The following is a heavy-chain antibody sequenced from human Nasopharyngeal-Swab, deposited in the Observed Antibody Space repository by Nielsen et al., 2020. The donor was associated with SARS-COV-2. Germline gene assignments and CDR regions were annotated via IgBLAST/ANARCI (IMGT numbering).Heavy chain of an antibody. D-gene: IGHD6-19*01. V-gene: IGHV1-69*04. J-gene: IGHJ6*02. Sequence: SVKVSCKASGGTFSSYAISWVRQAPGQGLEWMGRIIPILGIANYAQKFQGRVTITADKSTSTAYMELSSLRSEDTAVYYCARIAVAGLGYYYYGMDVWGQGTTVTVSS. CDR3: ARIAVAGLGYYYYGMDV. CDR2: IIPILGIA. CDR1: GGTFSSYA.